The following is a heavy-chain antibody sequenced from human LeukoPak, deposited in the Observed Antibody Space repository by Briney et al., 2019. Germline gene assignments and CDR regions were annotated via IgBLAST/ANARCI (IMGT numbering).Heavy chain of an antibody. CDR1: GGSISTYY. D-gene: IGHD3-22*01. CDR2: IRYSGST. CDR3: ARHDSSGYWDPAYYFDY. V-gene: IGHV4-59*08. Sequence: SETLSLTCTVSGGSISTYYWSWIRQPPGKGLEWIGYIRYSGSTNYNSSLKSRVTISVDTSKNQFSLKLSSVTAADTAVYYCARHDSSGYWDPAYYFDYWGQGTLVTVSS. J-gene: IGHJ4*02.